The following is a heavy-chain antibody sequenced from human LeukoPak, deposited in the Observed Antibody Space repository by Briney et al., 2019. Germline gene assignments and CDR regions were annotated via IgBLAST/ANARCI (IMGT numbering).Heavy chain of an antibody. D-gene: IGHD5-18*01. J-gene: IGHJ4*02. Sequence: PGASLGLSCAASGFTFSSYAMSWVRQAPGKGLEWVSAISGSGGSTYYADSVKGRFTISRDNSKNTLYLQMNSLRAEDTAVYYCAKDRRGYSYGPNPYYFDYWGQGTLVTVSS. CDR3: AKDRRGYSYGPNPYYFDY. CDR2: ISGSGGST. V-gene: IGHV3-23*01. CDR1: GFTFSSYA.